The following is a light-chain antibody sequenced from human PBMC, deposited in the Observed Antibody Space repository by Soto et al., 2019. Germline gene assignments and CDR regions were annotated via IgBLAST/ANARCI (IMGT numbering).Light chain of an antibody. CDR3: QQYNSSPT. Sequence: DIQMTQSPSTLSASVGDRVTITCRASQSISSWLAWDQQKPGKAPKLLSYKASSLESGAPSRFSGSGSGTEFTLTISSLQPDDFAPYYCQQYNSSPTFGQGTKVEIK. V-gene: IGKV1-5*03. CDR2: KAS. J-gene: IGKJ1*01. CDR1: QSISSW.